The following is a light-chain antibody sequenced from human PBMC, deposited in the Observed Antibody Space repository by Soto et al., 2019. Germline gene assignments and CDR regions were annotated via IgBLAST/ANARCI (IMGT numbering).Light chain of an antibody. V-gene: IGKV3-11*01. CDR1: QSVSSY. J-gene: IGKJ4*01. CDR3: QQRSSWPRT. CDR2: DAS. Sequence: EIMLTQSPATLSLSPGERATLSCRASQSVSSYLAWYQQKPGQAPRLLIYDASNRATGIPGRFSGSGSVTDFTLTISGLEPEDFAVYYCQQRSSWPRTFGGGTKVEIK.